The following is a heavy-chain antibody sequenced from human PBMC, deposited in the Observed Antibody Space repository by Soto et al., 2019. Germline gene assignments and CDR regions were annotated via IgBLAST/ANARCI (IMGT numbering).Heavy chain of an antibody. CDR1: GGSFSGYY. Sequence: SETLSLTCAVYGGSFSGYYWSWIRQPPGKGLEWIGEINHSGSTNYNPSLKSRVTISVDTSKNQFSLKLSSVTAADTAVYYCARRVEVVVNKEETAFDYWGQGTLVTVSS. CDR2: INHSGST. J-gene: IGHJ4*02. D-gene: IGHD2-21*01. V-gene: IGHV4-34*01. CDR3: ARRVEVVVNKEETAFDY.